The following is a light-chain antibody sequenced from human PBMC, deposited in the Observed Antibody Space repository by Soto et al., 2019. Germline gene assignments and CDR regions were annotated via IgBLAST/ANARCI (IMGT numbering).Light chain of an antibody. V-gene: IGKV3-15*01. CDR1: QTVSTS. CDR2: GAS. J-gene: IGKJ1*01. CDR3: HQYAHWPQVT. Sequence: EIVMTQSPAPLSVSPGERATLSCRASQTVSTSLAWYQHRPGQAPSRLIYGASARATGIPARFSGSGTGTEVTPTINSLQSEDFAAYYCHQYAHWPQVTFGHGTKVEI.